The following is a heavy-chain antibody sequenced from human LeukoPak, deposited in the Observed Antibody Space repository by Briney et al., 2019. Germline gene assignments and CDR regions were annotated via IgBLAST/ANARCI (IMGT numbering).Heavy chain of an antibody. CDR3: AVDWYDSSGYGTFDY. V-gene: IGHV3-64*04. CDR1: GFTFSSYA. CDR2: ISSNGGST. Sequence: PGGSLRLSCSASGFTFSSYATHWVRQAPGKGLEYVSAISSNGGSTYYADSVKGRFSISRDNSKNTLYLQMHSLRAEDTAVYYCAVDWYDSSGYGTFDYWGQGTLVTVSS. J-gene: IGHJ4*02. D-gene: IGHD3-22*01.